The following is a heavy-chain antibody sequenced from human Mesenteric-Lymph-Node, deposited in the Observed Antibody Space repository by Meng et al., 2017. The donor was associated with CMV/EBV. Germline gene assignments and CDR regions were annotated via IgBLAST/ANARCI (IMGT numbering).Heavy chain of an antibody. CDR1: GYTLTEFS. Sequence: ASVKVSCKVSGYTLTEFSMHWVRQAPGKGLEWMGGFDPEDGETIYAQKFQGRVTMTEDTSTDTAYMELSSLRSEDTAVYYCATTAAAGTGTRTYYYYYGMDVWGQGTTVTVSS. CDR2: FDPEDGET. CDR3: ATTAAAGTGTRTYYYYYGMDV. V-gene: IGHV1-24*01. J-gene: IGHJ6*02. D-gene: IGHD6-13*01.